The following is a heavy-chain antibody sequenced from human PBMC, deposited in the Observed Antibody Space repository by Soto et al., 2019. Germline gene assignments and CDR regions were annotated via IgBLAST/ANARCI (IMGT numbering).Heavy chain of an antibody. Sequence: GESLKISCKGSGYSFTSYCIGWVRQMPWKGLEWMGIIYPCDSDTRYSPSFQGQVTISADKSISTAYLQWSSLKASDTAMYYCARGSGSSSSGLRFDYWGQGTLITVSS. CDR3: ARGSGSSSSGLRFDY. J-gene: IGHJ4*02. D-gene: IGHD6-6*01. V-gene: IGHV5-51*01. CDR1: GYSFTSYC. CDR2: IYPCDSDT.